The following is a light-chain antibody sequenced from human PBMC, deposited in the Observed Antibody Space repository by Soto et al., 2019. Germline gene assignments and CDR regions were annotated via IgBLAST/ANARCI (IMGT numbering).Light chain of an antibody. J-gene: IGKJ3*01. CDR3: QKYDSVPFT. V-gene: IGKV1-27*01. Sequence: QMTQSPSSLSASVGDRVSITCRASQGITNSLAWYQQRPGEVPKLLIYAASTLQSGVPSRFSGSGSGTDFTLTISSLQPEDFATYYCQKYDSVPFTFGPGTKVEIK. CDR1: QGITNS. CDR2: AAS.